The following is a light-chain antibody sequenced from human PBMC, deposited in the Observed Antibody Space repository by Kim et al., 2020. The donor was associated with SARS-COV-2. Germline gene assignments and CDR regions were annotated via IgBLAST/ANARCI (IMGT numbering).Light chain of an antibody. CDR3: NSRDSSGNHLV. CDR2: GKN. Sequence: SSELTQDPAVSVALGQTVSITCQGDSLRSYYASWYQQKPGQAPVLVIYGKNNRPSGIPDRFSGSSSGNLASLTITGAQAEDEADYYCNSRDSSGNHLVFG. CDR1: SLRSYY. J-gene: IGLJ2*01. V-gene: IGLV3-19*01.